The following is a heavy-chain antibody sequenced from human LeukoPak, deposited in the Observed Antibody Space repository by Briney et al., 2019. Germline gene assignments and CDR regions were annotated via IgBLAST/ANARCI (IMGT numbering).Heavy chain of an antibody. CDR3: AKGAIVANIRTDSFQR. Sequence: KAGGSLRLSWAASGFTVGIAYMSWVRLAAGKGGGWVSVVYSRCNTYYADSVKCRFVVSRDEFKNMFYLQVSSLRAGHTSVFYCAKGAIVANIRTDSFQRWGQGTLVTVSS. V-gene: IGHV3-66*01. J-gene: IGHJ1*01. CDR1: GFTVGIAY. D-gene: IGHD5-12*01. CDR2: VYSRCNT.